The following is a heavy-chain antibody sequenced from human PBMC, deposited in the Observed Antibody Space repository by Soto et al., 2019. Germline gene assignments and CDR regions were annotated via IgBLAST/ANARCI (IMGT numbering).Heavy chain of an antibody. Sequence: SVKVACKSSVGTLSSYAISWVRQAPGQGLEWMGGIIPIFGTANYAQKFQGRVTITADKSTSTAYMELSSLRSEDTAVYYCAREDYGDYGGTGDSFDIWGQGTMVT. CDR3: AREDYGDYGGTGDSFDI. CDR1: VGTLSSYA. V-gene: IGHV1-69*06. D-gene: IGHD4-17*01. J-gene: IGHJ3*02. CDR2: IIPIFGTA.